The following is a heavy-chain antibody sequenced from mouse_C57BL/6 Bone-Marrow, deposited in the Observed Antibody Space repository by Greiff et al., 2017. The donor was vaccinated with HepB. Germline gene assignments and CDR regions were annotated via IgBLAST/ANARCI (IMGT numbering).Heavy chain of an antibody. Sequence: VQLQQPGAELVRPGSSVKLSCKASGYTFTSYWMHWVKQRPIQGLEWIGNIDPSDSETNYNQKFKDKATLTVDKSSSTAYMQLSSLTSEDSAVYYCAKAYYSNYVAWFAYWGQGTLVTVSA. CDR2: IDPSDSET. CDR1: GYTFTSYW. D-gene: IGHD2-5*01. J-gene: IGHJ3*01. CDR3: AKAYYSNYVAWFAY. V-gene: IGHV1-52*01.